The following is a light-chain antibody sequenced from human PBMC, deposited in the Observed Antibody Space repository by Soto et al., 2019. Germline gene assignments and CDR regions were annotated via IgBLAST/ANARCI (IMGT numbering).Light chain of an antibody. CDR2: DVS. V-gene: IGLV2-14*01. CDR3: SSYNSSSSLGV. J-gene: IGLJ1*01. Sequence: QSALTQPASVSGSPGQSITISCTGTSSDVGGYNYVSWYQQHPGKAPKLMIYDVSNRPSGVSNRLSGSKSGNTASLTISGLQAEDEADYYCSSYNSSSSLGVFGTGTKVTVL. CDR1: SSDVGGYNY.